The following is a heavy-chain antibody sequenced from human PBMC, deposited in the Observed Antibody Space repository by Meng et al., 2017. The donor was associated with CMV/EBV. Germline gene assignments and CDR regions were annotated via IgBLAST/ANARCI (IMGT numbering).Heavy chain of an antibody. CDR3: AKRSGPGANPYFDY. CDR1: AFYVYNYG. Sequence: SAFYVYNYGVGWVRQAPGKGLEWVSAISGGGENTHYADSVKGRFTISRDNSKNTLYLQMSSLRAEDTAIYYCAKRSGPGANPYFDYWGLGTLVTVSS. D-gene: IGHD2-8*01. V-gene: IGHV3-23*01. J-gene: IGHJ4*02. CDR2: ISGGGENT.